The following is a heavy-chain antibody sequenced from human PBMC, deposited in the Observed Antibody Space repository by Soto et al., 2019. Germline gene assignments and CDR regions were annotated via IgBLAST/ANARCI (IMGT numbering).Heavy chain of an antibody. J-gene: IGHJ4*02. D-gene: IGHD3-10*01. V-gene: IGHV4-38-2*01. CDR2: VDHSGRT. CDR1: GYSINSDYY. Sequence: SETLSLTCAVSGYSINSDYYWGWIRQPPGKGLEWIGSVDHSGRTYYSPSLRSRLTIFIDTSKNQFSLRLTSVTAADTAMYFCAKKGYYPSGKINLFDSWGPGTMVTVSS. CDR3: AKKGYYPSGKINLFDS.